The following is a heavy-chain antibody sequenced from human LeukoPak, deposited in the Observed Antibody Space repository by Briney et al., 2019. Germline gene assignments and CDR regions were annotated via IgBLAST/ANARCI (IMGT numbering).Heavy chain of an antibody. Sequence: GGSLRLSCAVSGFTCNDHEMNWVRQAPGKGLEWASYISISEGSIYYADSVKGRFTISRDSAKNSLYLQMNSLRAEDTAVYYCARGRGSGYYYNAFDIWGQGTMVTVAS. CDR2: ISISEGSI. D-gene: IGHD3-22*01. V-gene: IGHV3-48*03. CDR3: ARGRGSGYYYNAFDI. CDR1: GFTCNDHE. J-gene: IGHJ3*02.